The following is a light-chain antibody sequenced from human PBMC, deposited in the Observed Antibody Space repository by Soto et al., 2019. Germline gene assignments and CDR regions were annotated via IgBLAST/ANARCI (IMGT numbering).Light chain of an antibody. J-gene: IGKJ1*01. V-gene: IGKV3-11*01. Sequence: EIVLTQSPATLSLSPGERATLSCRASQSVSSYLAWYQQKPGQAPRLLIYDASNRATGIPARFSGSGSGPDFTLTISSLEPEDFAVYYCQQRSNWPQWTFGQGTKVDIK. CDR2: DAS. CDR3: QQRSNWPQWT. CDR1: QSVSSY.